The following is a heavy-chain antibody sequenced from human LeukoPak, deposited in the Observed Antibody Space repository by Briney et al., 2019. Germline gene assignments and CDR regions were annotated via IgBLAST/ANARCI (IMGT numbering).Heavy chain of an antibody. CDR2: ISSSGGTI. CDR3: ARYSRGYPDAFDI. D-gene: IGHD3-22*01. V-gene: IGHV3-11*04. Sequence: GGSLRLSCAASRFTFSDYYMSWIRQAPGKGLEWVSYISSSGGTIYYADSVKGRFTISMDNAKNSLYLQMNSLRAEDTAVYYCARYSRGYPDAFDIWGQGTMVTVSS. J-gene: IGHJ3*02. CDR1: RFTFSDYY.